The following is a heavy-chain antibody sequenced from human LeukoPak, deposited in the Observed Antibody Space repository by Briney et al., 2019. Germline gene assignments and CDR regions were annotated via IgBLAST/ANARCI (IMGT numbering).Heavy chain of an antibody. V-gene: IGHV3-48*03. Sequence: GGSLRLSCAASGFTFSSYEMNWVRQAPGKGLEWVSYISSSGSTIYYADSVKGRFTISRDNAKNSLYLQMNSLRAEDTAVYYCARADSSGWGSLDYWSQGTLVTVSS. J-gene: IGHJ4*02. CDR1: GFTFSSYE. CDR3: ARADSSGWGSLDY. D-gene: IGHD6-19*01. CDR2: ISSSGSTI.